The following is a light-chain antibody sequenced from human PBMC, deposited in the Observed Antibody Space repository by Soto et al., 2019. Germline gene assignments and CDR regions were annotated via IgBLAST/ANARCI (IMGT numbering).Light chain of an antibody. Sequence: EIVLTQSPGTLSWSPGERATLSCRASQSVSSSHLAWYQKKHGQAPRLLIYGASTRATGIPERLSGSGSGTDLTLTISSIETEDFAVYYCQQRSNSTPAFGHGTRLEIK. CDR2: GAS. J-gene: IGKJ5*01. CDR1: QSVSSSH. V-gene: IGKV3D-20*02. CDR3: QQRSNSTPA.